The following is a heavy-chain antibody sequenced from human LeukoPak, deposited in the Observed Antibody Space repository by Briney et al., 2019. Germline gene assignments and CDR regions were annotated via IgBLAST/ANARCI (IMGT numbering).Heavy chain of an antibody. CDR3: AKDRHARHSQWLVFAGDSDY. V-gene: IGHV3-30-3*01. CDR2: ISYDGSNR. D-gene: IGHD6-19*01. CDR1: GFTFSSYA. J-gene: IGHJ4*02. Sequence: PGRSLRLSCAASGFTFSSYAMHWVRQAPGKGLEWVAVISYDGSNRYYADSVKGRFTISRDNSKNTLYLQMNSLRAEDTAVYYCAKDRHARHSQWLVFAGDSDYWGQGTLVTVSS.